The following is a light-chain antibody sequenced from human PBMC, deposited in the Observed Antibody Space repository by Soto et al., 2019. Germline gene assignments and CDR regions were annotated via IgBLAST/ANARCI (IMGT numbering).Light chain of an antibody. V-gene: IGLV7-43*01. J-gene: IGLJ2*01. CDR2: STD. Sequence: QAVVTQEPSLTVSPGGTVTLTCASNTGAVTSGSYPNWLQQKPGQAPRALIYSTDNRHSWTPARFSGSLLGDKAALTLSDVQPEDEADYYCLLYFGDAQIFGGGTKVTVL. CDR3: LLYFGDAQI. CDR1: TGAVTSGSY.